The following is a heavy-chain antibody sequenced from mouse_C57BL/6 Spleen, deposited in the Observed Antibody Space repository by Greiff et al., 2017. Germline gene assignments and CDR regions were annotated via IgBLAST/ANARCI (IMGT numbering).Heavy chain of an antibody. Sequence: QVHVKQSGAELVKPGASVKISCKASGYAFSSYWMNWVKQRPGKGLEWIGQIYPGDGDTNYNGKFKGKATLTADKSSSTAYMQLSSLASEDSAVYFCARVDTTVVGAMDYWGQGTSVTVSS. CDR3: ARVDTTVVGAMDY. V-gene: IGHV1-80*01. CDR2: IYPGDGDT. J-gene: IGHJ4*01. CDR1: GYAFSSYW. D-gene: IGHD1-1*01.